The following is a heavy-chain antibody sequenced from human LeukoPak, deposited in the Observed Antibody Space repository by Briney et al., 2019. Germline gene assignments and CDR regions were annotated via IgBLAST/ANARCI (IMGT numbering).Heavy chain of an antibody. CDR2: ITGSGSGI. CDR1: GFTFSNYA. Sequence: GASLRLSCAASGFTFSNYAMSWVRQAPGKGLEWVSAITGSGSGIYYADSMKSRFTISRDNAKNSLYLQMNSLRAEDTAVYYCASGQQLGYWGQGTLVTVSS. V-gene: IGHV3-23*01. CDR3: ASGQQLGY. J-gene: IGHJ4*02. D-gene: IGHD6-6*01.